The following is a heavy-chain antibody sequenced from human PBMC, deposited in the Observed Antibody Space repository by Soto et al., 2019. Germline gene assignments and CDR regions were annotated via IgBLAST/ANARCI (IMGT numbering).Heavy chain of an antibody. CDR3: ARRYAGNFDY. CDR1: GGSISSYY. J-gene: IGHJ4*02. V-gene: IGHV4-59*01. Sequence: QVQLQESGPGLVKPSETLSLTCTVSGGSISSYYWSWIRQPPGKGLEWIGYIYYSGSTNYNPSLITRVTISVDTSQNQFSLKLGSVTAADTSVYYCARRYAGNFDYWGPGTLVTVSS. D-gene: IGHD2-8*01. CDR2: IYYSGST.